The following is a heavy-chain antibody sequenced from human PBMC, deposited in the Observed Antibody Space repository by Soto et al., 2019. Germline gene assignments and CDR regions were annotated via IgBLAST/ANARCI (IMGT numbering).Heavy chain of an antibody. J-gene: IGHJ4*02. CDR3: ARVSESYDFWSGSPDY. V-gene: IGHV3-33*01. CDR1: GFTFSSYG. CDR2: VWYDGSNK. Sequence: QVQLVESGGGVVQPGRTLRLSCAASGFTFSSYGMHWVRQAPGKGLEWVAVVWYDGSNKYYAESVKGRFTIYRDNSKNTLYLYMNSLRAEDTAVYYWARVSESYDFWSGSPDYLGQGTLVTVSS. D-gene: IGHD3-3*01.